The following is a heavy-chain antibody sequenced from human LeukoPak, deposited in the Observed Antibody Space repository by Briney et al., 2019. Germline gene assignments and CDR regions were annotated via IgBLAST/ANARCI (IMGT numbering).Heavy chain of an antibody. D-gene: IGHD3-16*01. V-gene: IGHV4-59*01. CDR3: ARLLPSAFYHGMDV. J-gene: IGHJ6*02. Sequence: PSETLSLTCTVSGDSTNNFHWSWIRQPPGKGLEWIGHTFHSGGSKYNPSLKSRATISTDMSKNVLSLELTSVTAADTAVYYCARLLPSAFYHGMDVWGQGTTVTVSS. CDR1: GDSTNNFH. CDR2: TFHSGGS.